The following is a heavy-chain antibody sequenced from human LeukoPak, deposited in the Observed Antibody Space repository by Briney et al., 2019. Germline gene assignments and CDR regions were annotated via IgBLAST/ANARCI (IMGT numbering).Heavy chain of an antibody. D-gene: IGHD2/OR15-2a*01. CDR1: GFTFTSSA. J-gene: IGHJ4*02. V-gene: IGHV1-58*02. CDR2: IVVGSGNT. CDR3: ARERNNRGPYFDY. Sequence: SVKVSCKASGFTFTSSAMQWVRQARGQRLEWIGWIVVGSGNTNYAQKFQERVTITRDMSTSTAYMELSSLRSEDTAVYYCARERNNRGPYFDYWGQGTLVTVSS.